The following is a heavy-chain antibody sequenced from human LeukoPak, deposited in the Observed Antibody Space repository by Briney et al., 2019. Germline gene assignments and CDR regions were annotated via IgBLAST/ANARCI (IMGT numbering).Heavy chain of an antibody. CDR2: IVVDSGNT. D-gene: IGHD6-19*01. CDR3: AAGSGWYRFDY. V-gene: IGHV1-58*02. J-gene: IGHJ4*02. CDR1: GFTFTTSP. Sequence: SVKVSCKASGFTFTTSPMQWVRQARGQRLEWIGWIVVDSGNTNYAQKFQERVTITRDMSTSTAYMELSSLRSEDAAVYYCAAGSGWYRFDYWGQGTLVTVSS.